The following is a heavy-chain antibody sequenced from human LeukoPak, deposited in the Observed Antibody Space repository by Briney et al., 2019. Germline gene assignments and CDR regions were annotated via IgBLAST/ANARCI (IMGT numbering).Heavy chain of an antibody. CDR3: ARASSGWGLGDWFDP. CDR2: ISSSGSAI. V-gene: IGHV3-48*03. D-gene: IGHD6-19*01. J-gene: IGHJ5*02. CDR1: GFTFSSYK. Sequence: PGGSLRLSCAASGFTFSSYKMNWVRQAPGKGLEWVSYISSSGSAIYYADSVKGRFTISRDNAKNSLYLQMNSLRAEDTAVYYCARASSGWGLGDWFDPWGQGTLVTVSS.